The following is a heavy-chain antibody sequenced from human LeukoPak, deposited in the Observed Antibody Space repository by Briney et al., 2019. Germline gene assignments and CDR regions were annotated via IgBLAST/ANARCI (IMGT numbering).Heavy chain of an antibody. D-gene: IGHD3-22*01. Sequence: TGGSLRLSCEASGFTFSSDWMHWVRQAPGKGLVWVSRIKSDGKTNYTDSVKGRFTISRDTAKNTVSLQMDSLRAEDTGVYYCARAPSEVGGYYPEYFRPWGQGTLVTVSS. J-gene: IGHJ1*01. CDR2: IKSDGKT. CDR1: GFTFSSDW. V-gene: IGHV3-74*01. CDR3: ARAPSEVGGYYPEYFRP.